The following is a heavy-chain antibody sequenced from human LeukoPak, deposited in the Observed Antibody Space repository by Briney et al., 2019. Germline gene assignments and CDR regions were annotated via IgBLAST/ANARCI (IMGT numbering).Heavy chain of an antibody. CDR3: AKYAGGLVS. J-gene: IGHJ5*02. Sequence: GGSLSLSCAASGFTFSSYAMSWVRHAPGKGLEWVSAISGGGGSTYYADSVKGRFTISRDNPKNTLYLQINSLRAEDTAVYYCAKYAGGLVSWGQGTLVTVSS. CDR1: GFTFSSYA. D-gene: IGHD2-21*01. V-gene: IGHV3-23*01. CDR2: ISGGGGST.